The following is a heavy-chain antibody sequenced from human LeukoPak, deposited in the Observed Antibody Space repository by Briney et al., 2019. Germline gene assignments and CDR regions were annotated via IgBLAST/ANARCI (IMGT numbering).Heavy chain of an antibody. CDR2: INPEGAST. J-gene: IGHJ4*02. Sequence: TGGSLRLSCTASGFAFSTYWMFWVRQAPGKGLVWVSQINPEGASTTYGDPAKGRFTASRDNAKNALHLQMNSLRDDDTAVYYCARGTAITAGIDFWGQGTLVTVSS. V-gene: IGHV3-74*01. CDR3: ARGTAITAGIDF. CDR1: GFAFSTYW. D-gene: IGHD6-19*01.